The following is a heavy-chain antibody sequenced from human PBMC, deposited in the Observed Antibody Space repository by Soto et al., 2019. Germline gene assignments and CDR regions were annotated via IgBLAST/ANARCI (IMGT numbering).Heavy chain of an antibody. CDR1: GGSISSGGYY. CDR3: ARVSGSYYMNYYYYMDV. Sequence: QVQLQESGPGLVKPSQTLSLTCTVSGGSISSGGYYWSWIRQHPGKGLEWIGYIYYSGSTYYNPSLKSRVIISVDTSKNQFSLKLSSVTAADTAVYYCARVSGSYYMNYYYYMDVWGKGTTVTVSS. D-gene: IGHD3-10*01. CDR2: IYYSGST. V-gene: IGHV4-31*03. J-gene: IGHJ6*03.